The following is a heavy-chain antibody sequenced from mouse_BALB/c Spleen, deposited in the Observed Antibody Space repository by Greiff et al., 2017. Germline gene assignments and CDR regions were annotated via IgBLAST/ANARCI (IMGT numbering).Heavy chain of an antibody. D-gene: IGHD2-14*01. CDR3: ARGGVHYFDD. Sequence: EVKLVESGGGLVKPGGSLKLSCAASGFTFSDYYMYWVRQTPEKRLEWVATISDGGSYTYYPDSVKGRFTISRDNAKNNLYLQMSSLKSEDTAMYYCARGGVHYFDDWGQGTTLTVSS. J-gene: IGHJ2*01. CDR1: GFTFSDYY. V-gene: IGHV5-4*02. CDR2: ISDGGSYT.